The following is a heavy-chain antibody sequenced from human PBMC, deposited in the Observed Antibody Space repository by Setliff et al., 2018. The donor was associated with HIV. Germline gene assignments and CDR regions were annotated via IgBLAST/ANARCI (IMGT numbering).Heavy chain of an antibody. CDR3: ARLRHTYYYDSSYFDY. J-gene: IGHJ4*02. V-gene: IGHV4-39*07. CDR2: FSYSEST. Sequence: SETLSLTCTVSGDSVSSRSYYWGWIRQPPGKGLEWIGSFSYSESTNYNPSLKSRVTMSVDTSKNQFSLKLSSVTAADTAVYYCARLRHTYYYDSSYFDYWGQGTLVTVSS. D-gene: IGHD3-22*01. CDR1: GDSVSSRSYY.